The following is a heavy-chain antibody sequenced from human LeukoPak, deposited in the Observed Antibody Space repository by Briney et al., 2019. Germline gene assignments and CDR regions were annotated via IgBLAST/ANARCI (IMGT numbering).Heavy chain of an antibody. D-gene: IGHD2-2*01. CDR3: ARGDKQLLFNRNKGGFDP. CDR1: GFTFSSYA. Sequence: GGSLRLSCAAFGFTFSSYAMHWVRQAPGKGLEWVAVISFDGSNEYYADSVKGRFTISRDNSKNTLSLQMNSLRAEDTAVYYCARGDKQLLFNRNKGGFDPWGQGTLVTVSS. V-gene: IGHV3-30*04. CDR2: ISFDGSNE. J-gene: IGHJ5*02.